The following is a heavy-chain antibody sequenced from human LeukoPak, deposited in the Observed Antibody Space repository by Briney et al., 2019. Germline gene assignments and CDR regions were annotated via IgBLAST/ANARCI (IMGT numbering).Heavy chain of an antibody. V-gene: IGHV1-46*01. CDR1: GYTFTSYY. CDR3: ARNGLTGSYKGGAFDI. D-gene: IGHD3-9*01. J-gene: IGHJ3*02. Sequence: ASVKVSCKASGYTFTSYYMHWVRQAPGQGLEWMGIINPSGGSTSYAQKFQGRVTMTRDTSTSIVYMELSSLRSEDTAVYYCARNGLTGSYKGGAFDIWGQGTMVTVSS. CDR2: INPSGGST.